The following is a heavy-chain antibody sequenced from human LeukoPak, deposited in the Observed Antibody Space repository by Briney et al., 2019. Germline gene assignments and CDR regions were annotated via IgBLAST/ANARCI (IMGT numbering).Heavy chain of an antibody. CDR2: IKAGNGDT. Sequence: ASVKVSCKASGYIFTKYVVHWVRQAPGQRPDWMGWIKAGNGDTKYSQNFQGRLTITRDTSASTVYMELSSLTSEDTALYYCARDDCGDTCYPGGYWGQGTLVTVSS. V-gene: IGHV1-3*01. J-gene: IGHJ4*02. D-gene: IGHD2-21*01. CDR3: ARDDCGDTCYPGGY. CDR1: GYIFTKYV.